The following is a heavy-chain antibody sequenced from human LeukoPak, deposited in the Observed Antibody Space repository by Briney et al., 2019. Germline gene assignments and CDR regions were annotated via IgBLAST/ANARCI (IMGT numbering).Heavy chain of an antibody. V-gene: IGHV4-31*03. D-gene: IGHD6-13*01. Sequence: PSETLSLTCTVSGGSISSGGYYWSWIRQHPGKGLEWIGYIYYSGSTYYNPSLKSRVTISVDTSKNQFSLKLSSVTAADTAVYYCARGAAGTVGDWFDPWGQGTLVTVSS. CDR3: ARGAAGTVGDWFDP. CDR2: IYYSGST. J-gene: IGHJ5*02. CDR1: GGSISSGGYY.